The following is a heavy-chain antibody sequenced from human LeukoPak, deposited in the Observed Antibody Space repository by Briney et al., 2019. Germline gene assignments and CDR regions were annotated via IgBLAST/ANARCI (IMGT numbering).Heavy chain of an antibody. CDR1: GFTFSSYA. V-gene: IGHV3-48*03. CDR3: AKDIAVADYGFDY. D-gene: IGHD6-19*01. CDR2: ISSSGSTI. J-gene: IGHJ4*02. Sequence: GGSLRLSCAASGFTFSSYAMSWVRQAPGKGLEWVSYISSSGSTIYYADSVKGRFTISRDNAKNSLYLQMNSLRAEDTAVYYCAKDIAVADYGFDYWGQGTLVTVSS.